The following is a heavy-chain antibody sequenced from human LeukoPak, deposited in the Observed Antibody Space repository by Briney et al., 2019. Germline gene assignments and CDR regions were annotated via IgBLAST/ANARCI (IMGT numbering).Heavy chain of an antibody. V-gene: IGHV4-31*03. Sequence: SETLSLTCTVSGGSISSGGYYWSWIRQHPGKGLEWIGYIYYSGSTYYNPSLKSRVTISVDTSKNQFSLKPSSVTAADTAVYYCARGYYYDSRTYYFDYWGQGTLVTVSS. D-gene: IGHD3-22*01. J-gene: IGHJ4*02. CDR2: IYYSGST. CDR1: GGSISSGGYY. CDR3: ARGYYYDSRTYYFDY.